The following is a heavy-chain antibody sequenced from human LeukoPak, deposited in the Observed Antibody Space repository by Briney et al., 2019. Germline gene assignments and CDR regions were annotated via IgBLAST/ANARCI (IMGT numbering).Heavy chain of an antibody. D-gene: IGHD1-26*01. V-gene: IGHV4-59*13. Sequence: SETLSLTCIVSGGSISNYYWTWIRQPPGKGLEGIAYIYYSGTTNYNPSLKSRVTVSVNTSKSQFSLKLRSVTAADTAVYYCAGGKLVDQDAFDIWGQGTMVTVSS. CDR2: IYYSGTT. J-gene: IGHJ3*02. CDR3: AGGKLVDQDAFDI. CDR1: GGSISNYY.